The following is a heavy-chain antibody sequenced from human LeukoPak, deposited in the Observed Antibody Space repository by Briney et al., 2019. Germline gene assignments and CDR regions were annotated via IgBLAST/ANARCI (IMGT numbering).Heavy chain of an antibody. D-gene: IGHD2-2*01. J-gene: IGHJ4*02. Sequence: GGSLRLSCAASVFTFTNAWMNWVRQAPGMGLEWVGRIRSKPDGGTTDYAAPVKGRFTISRDDSKNTLYLQMNSLKTEDTAVYYCTAWAPGAILDYWGQGTLVTVSS. CDR3: TAWAPGAILDY. CDR1: VFTFTNAW. CDR2: IRSKPDGGTT. V-gene: IGHV3-15*01.